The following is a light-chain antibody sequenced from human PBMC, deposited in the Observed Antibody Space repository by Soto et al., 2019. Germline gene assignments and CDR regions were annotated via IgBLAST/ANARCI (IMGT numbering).Light chain of an antibody. CDR2: DTS. J-gene: IGKJ3*01. CDR3: QQYGSSLFT. V-gene: IGKV3-20*01. Sequence: EIVLTQSPGTLSLSPGERATLSCRASQTVNSNYLAWYQQKPGQAPRLLIYDTSSRATGIPDRFSGSGSGTDFTLTINRLEPEDFAVYYCQQYGSSLFTFGPGTKVDIK. CDR1: QTVNSNY.